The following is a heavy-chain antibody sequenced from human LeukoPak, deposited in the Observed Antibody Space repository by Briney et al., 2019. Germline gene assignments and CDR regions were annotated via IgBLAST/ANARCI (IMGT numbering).Heavy chain of an antibody. D-gene: IGHD3-9*01. Sequence: GGSLRLSCAASGFTFSSHWMHWVRQAPGKGLVWVSRINSDGSSISYADSVKGRFTISRDNAKNTLYLQMNSLRAEDTAVYYCARGRGRYFDSFDYWGQGTLVTVSS. J-gene: IGHJ4*02. CDR2: INSDGSSI. CDR3: ARGRGRYFDSFDY. CDR1: GFTFSSHW. V-gene: IGHV3-74*01.